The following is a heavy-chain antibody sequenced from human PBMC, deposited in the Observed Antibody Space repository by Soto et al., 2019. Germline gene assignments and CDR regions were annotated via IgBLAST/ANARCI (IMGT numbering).Heavy chain of an antibody. CDR1: GGSISSGDYY. J-gene: IGHJ4*02. D-gene: IGHD2-21*02. CDR3: ASKLYCGGDCYSPPFDY. CDR2: IYYSGST. V-gene: IGHV4-30-4*01. Sequence: QVQLQESGPGLVKPSQTLSLTCTVSGGSISSGDYYWSWLRQPPGKGLEWFGYIYYSGSTYYNPSLKSRVTISVDTSKNQFSLKLSSVTAADTAVYYCASKLYCGGDCYSPPFDYWGQGTLVTVSS.